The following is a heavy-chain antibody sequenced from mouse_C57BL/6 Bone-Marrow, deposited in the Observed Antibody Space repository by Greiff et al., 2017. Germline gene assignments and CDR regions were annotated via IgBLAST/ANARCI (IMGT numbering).Heavy chain of an antibody. CDR1: GYTFTSYD. CDR3: SRSATYYGYDEGSLDY. Sequence: VQLQQSGPELVKPGASVKLSCKASGYTFTSYDINWVKQRPGQGLEWIGWIYPRDGSTKYNEKFKGKATLTVDTSSSTAYMELHSLTSEDSSVYFCSRSATYYGYDEGSLDYLSQGPSVTVSS. D-gene: IGHD2-9*01. V-gene: IGHV1-85*01. J-gene: IGHJ4*01. CDR2: IYPRDGST.